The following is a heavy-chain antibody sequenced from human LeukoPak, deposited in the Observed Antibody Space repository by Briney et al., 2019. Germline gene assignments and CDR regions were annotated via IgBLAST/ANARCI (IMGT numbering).Heavy chain of an antibody. J-gene: IGHJ5*02. V-gene: IGHV1-8*01. CDR2: MNPNSGNT. Sequence: ASVKVSCTASGYTFTSYDINWVRQATGQGLEWMGWMNPNSGNTGYAQKFQGRVTMTRNTSISTAYMELSSLRSEDTAVYYCARRGYCSSTSCQNWFDPWGQETLVTVSS. D-gene: IGHD2-2*01. CDR1: GYTFTSYD. CDR3: ARRGYCSSTSCQNWFDP.